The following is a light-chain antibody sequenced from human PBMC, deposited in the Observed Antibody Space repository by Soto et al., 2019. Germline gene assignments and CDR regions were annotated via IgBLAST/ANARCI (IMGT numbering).Light chain of an antibody. Sequence: QSVLTQPPSASGTPGQRVIISCSGSSSNIGSNTVNWYQQLPGTAPKLLIYSNNQRPSGVPDRFSGSKSGTSASLAISGLQPEDEADYYCAAWDDSLNGVVFGEGTQLTVL. CDR1: SSNIGSNT. CDR2: SNN. CDR3: AAWDDSLNGVV. V-gene: IGLV1-44*01. J-gene: IGLJ2*01.